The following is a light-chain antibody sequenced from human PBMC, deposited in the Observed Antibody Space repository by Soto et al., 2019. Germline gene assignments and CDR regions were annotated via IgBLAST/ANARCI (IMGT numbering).Light chain of an antibody. CDR3: ETWDNSLSAVV. J-gene: IGLJ2*01. CDR2: DNN. CDR1: SSNIGNSY. V-gene: IGLV1-51*01. Sequence: QSVLTQPPSVSAAPGQRVIISCYGSSSNIGNSYVSWYQQLPGAAPKLLIYDNNKRPSGIPDRFSGSKSATSATLGITGLQTGDEADYYCETWDNSLSAVVFGGGTKVTVL.